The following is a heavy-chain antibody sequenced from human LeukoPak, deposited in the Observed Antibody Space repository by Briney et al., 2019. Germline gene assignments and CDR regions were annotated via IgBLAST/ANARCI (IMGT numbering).Heavy chain of an antibody. J-gene: IGHJ4*02. CDR3: ARDPFGSGSYCDT. Sequence: GRSLRLSCAVSGFTFSGYAMHWVRQAPGKGLEWVAVIWSGGSDQFYADSVKGRFTISRDNSKNTLYLQMNGLRAEDTAVYYCARDPFGSGSYCDTWGQGTLVTVSS. V-gene: IGHV3-33*01. CDR1: GFTFSGYA. CDR2: IWSGGSDQ. D-gene: IGHD3-10*01.